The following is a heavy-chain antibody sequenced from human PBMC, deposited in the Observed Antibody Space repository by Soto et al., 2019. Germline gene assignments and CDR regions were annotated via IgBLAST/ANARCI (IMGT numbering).Heavy chain of an antibody. D-gene: IGHD1-1*01. J-gene: IGHJ6*02. CDR3: ASPTKPLYYSYGMDV. CDR1: GGTFSSYA. V-gene: IGHV1-69*12. CDR2: IIPIFGTA. Sequence: QVQLVQSGAEVKKPGSSVKVSCKASGGTFSSYAISWVRQAPGQGLEWMGGIIPIFGTANYAQKFQGRVTXPADESTSTAYMELSSLRSEDTAVYYCASPTKPLYYSYGMDVWGQGTTVTVSS.